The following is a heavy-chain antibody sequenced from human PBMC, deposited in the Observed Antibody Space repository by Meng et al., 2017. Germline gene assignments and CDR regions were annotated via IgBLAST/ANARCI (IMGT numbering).Heavy chain of an antibody. J-gene: IGHJ2*01. CDR3: AEGGSYFYCYFDL. CDR2: ISYDGSNK. V-gene: IGHV3-30*04. CDR1: GFTFSSYA. D-gene: IGHD1-26*01. Sequence: GALRLSCAASGFTFSSYAMHWVRQAPGKGLEWVAVISYDGSNKYYADSVKGRFTISRDNSKNTLYLQMNSLRVEDTAVYYCAEGGSYFYCYFDLWGRVTLVTVS.